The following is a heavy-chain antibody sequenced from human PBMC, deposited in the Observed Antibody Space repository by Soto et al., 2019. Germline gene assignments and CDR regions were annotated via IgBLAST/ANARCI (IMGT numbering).Heavy chain of an antibody. D-gene: IGHD5-12*01. CDR1: GGTFSSYT. J-gene: IGHJ6*03. CDR3: ARARDSGYDYYDYYYYYMDV. CDR2: IIPILGIA. V-gene: IGHV1-69*02. Sequence: ASVKVSCKASGGTFSSYTISWVRQAPGQGLEWMGRIIPILGIANYAQKFQGRVTITADKSTSTAYMELSSLRSEDTAVYYCARARDSGYDYYDYYYYYMDVWGKGTTVTVSS.